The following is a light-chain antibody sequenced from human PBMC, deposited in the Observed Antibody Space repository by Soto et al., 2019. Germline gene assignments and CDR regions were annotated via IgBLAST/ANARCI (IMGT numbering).Light chain of an antibody. Sequence: IQLTRSPSSLSASAGDRVTITCRASPAIASFLAWYQQKPGTAPKLLIYGASTLQSGVPSRFSGSRSGTDYTLTIASLQPEDFATYYCQQLNGSPWTFGQGTKVDIK. CDR2: GAS. J-gene: IGKJ1*01. V-gene: IGKV1-9*01. CDR1: PAIASF. CDR3: QQLNGSPWT.